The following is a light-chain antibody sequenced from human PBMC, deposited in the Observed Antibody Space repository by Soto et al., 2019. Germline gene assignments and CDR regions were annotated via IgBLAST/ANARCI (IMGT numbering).Light chain of an antibody. J-gene: IGKJ1*01. CDR3: QQARYLPLA. CDR2: SAS. V-gene: IGKV1-12*01. CDR1: QDIISW. Sequence: DVQMTQSPSSVSASVGDRVTITCRASQDIISWLVWYQQKPGKAPKLLISSASSLQSGVPSRFSGSGSGTDFTLTITSLQPEDFATYYCQQARYLPLAFGQGTKVEIK.